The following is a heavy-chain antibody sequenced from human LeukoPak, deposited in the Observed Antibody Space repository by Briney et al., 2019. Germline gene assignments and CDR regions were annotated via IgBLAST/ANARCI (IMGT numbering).Heavy chain of an antibody. CDR3: ARVLGFSGYYEPDAFDI. D-gene: IGHD3-22*01. CDR2: INPNSGGT. CDR1: GYTFTGYY. Sequence: GASVKVSCKASGYTFTGYYMHWVRQAPGQGLEWMGWINPNSGGTNYAQKFQGRVTMTRDTSISTAYMELSRLRSDDTAVYYCARVLGFSGYYEPDAFDIWGQGTMVTVSS. V-gene: IGHV1-2*02. J-gene: IGHJ3*02.